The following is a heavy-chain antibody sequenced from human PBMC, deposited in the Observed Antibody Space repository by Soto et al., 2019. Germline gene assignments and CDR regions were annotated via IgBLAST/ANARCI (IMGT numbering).Heavy chain of an antibody. Sequence: QVQLVQSGAEVKKPGSSVKVSCKASGGTFRTYAISWVRQAPGQGLEWMGGIIPIFGTPNYAQKFQGRVTIIADESTSTAYMELSSLRSEDTAVYYCARDRDVEDYGMDVWGQGTTVTVSS. J-gene: IGHJ6*02. V-gene: IGHV1-69*01. CDR2: IIPIFGTP. CDR3: ARDRDVEDYGMDV. CDR1: GGTFRTYA.